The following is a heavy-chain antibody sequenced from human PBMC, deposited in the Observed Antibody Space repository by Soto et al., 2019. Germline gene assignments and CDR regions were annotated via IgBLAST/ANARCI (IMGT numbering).Heavy chain of an antibody. V-gene: IGHV4-39*01. Sequence: SETLSLTCTVSGGSITSSSHYWGWIHQPPGKGLECIGNIYYDGNTYYNPSLKSRVTISLDTSKNQFSLRLNSVTAADTAVYYCARSSITPRLFMYPFDYWGQGTLVTVS. D-gene: IGHD6-6*01. J-gene: IGHJ4*02. CDR2: IYYDGNT. CDR1: GGSITSSSHY. CDR3: ARSSITPRLFMYPFDY.